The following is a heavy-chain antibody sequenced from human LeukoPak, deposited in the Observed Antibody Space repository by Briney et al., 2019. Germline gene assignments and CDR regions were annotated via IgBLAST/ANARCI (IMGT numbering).Heavy chain of an antibody. V-gene: IGHV1-2*02. J-gene: IGHJ4*02. CDR1: GYTFTGYY. CDR2: NNPHSGST. Sequence: ASVKVSCKSSGYTFTGYYMHWVRQAPGQGLEWMGWNNPHSGSTNYAQKFQGRVTMTRDTSISTAYMELSRLRSDDTAVYYCARGGVLRYFDWLLPIDYFDYWGQGTLVTVSS. CDR3: ARGGVLRYFDWLLPIDYFDY. D-gene: IGHD3-9*01.